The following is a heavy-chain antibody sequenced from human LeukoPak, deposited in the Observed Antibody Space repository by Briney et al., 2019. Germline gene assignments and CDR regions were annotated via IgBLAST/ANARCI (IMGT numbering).Heavy chain of an antibody. CDR1: GFTFSSYS. J-gene: IGHJ5*02. CDR2: ISSSSRHI. D-gene: IGHD3-16*01. CDR3: ARGVGLGGWFDP. V-gene: IGHV3-21*01. Sequence: GSLRLSCAASGFTFSSYSMNWVRQAPGKGLDWVSSISSSSRHIYYADSVEGRFTISRDNAKNSLYLQMNSLRVEDTAVYYCARGVGLGGWFDPWGQGTLVTVSS.